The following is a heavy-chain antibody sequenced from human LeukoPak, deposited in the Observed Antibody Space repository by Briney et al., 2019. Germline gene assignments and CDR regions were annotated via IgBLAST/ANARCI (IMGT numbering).Heavy chain of an antibody. CDR3: ARGVRGSQKLDY. J-gene: IGHJ4*02. Sequence: ASVKVSCKASGYTFTGYYMHWVRQAPGQGLEWMGWSGAYIGNTNYAQKFQGRLTMTTDASMSIAYMELRSLRSDDTAVYYCARGVRGSQKLDYWSQGTLVTVSS. CDR2: SGAYIGNT. V-gene: IGHV1-18*04. D-gene: IGHD1-26*01. CDR1: GYTFTGYY.